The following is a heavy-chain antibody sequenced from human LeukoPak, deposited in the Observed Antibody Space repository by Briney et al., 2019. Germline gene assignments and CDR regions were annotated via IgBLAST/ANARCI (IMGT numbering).Heavy chain of an antibody. Sequence: ASVKVSCKASGYTFTGYYMHWVRQAPGQGLEWMGWINPNSGGTNYAQKFQGRVTMNRDTSISTAYMELSRLRSDDTAVYYCARVVAFLEDAFDIWGQGTMVTVSS. CDR3: ARVVAFLEDAFDI. J-gene: IGHJ3*02. D-gene: IGHD3-3*01. V-gene: IGHV1-2*02. CDR2: INPNSGGT. CDR1: GYTFTGYY.